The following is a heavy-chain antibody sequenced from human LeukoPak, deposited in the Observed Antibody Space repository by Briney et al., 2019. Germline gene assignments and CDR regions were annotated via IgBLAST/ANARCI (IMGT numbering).Heavy chain of an antibody. J-gene: IGHJ4*02. CDR1: GFTFSTYA. Sequence: GGSLRLSCAASGFTFSTYAMSWVRQAPGKGLEWVSTLSGSGNSTYYGDSVKGRFTISRDNLKNTLYLQLTSLKAEDTAVYYCAKDMGVGWFGNGYFDFWGQGILVTVSS. CDR2: LSGSGNST. V-gene: IGHV3-23*01. CDR3: AKDMGVGWFGNGYFDF. D-gene: IGHD3-10*01.